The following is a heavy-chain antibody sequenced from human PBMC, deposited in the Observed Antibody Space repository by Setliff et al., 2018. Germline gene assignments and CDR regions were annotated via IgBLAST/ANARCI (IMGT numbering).Heavy chain of an antibody. Sequence: PGGSLRLSCAASGFTLSSAAMHWVRQAPGKGLEWVAVMWYDGNSQYYADSVKGRFTISRDNSRNTVYLQMDSLRVEDTAVYYCGRTAPTDWFFDLWGRGTQVTVSS. CDR1: GFTLSSAA. CDR2: MWYDGNSQ. CDR3: GRTAPTDWFFDL. V-gene: IGHV3-33*01. J-gene: IGHJ2*01.